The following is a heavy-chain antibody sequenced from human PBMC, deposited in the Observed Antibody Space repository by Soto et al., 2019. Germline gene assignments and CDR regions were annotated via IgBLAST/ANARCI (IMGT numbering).Heavy chain of an antibody. J-gene: IGHJ4*02. V-gene: IGHV3-23*01. CDR1: GFTFSSHV. D-gene: IGHD5-12*01. CDR3: AKRAGYDVDY. CDR2: ISASGDET. Sequence: EVQLLESGGGLVQPGGSLRRSCAASGFTFSSHVMIWVRQAPGRGLEWVSSISASGDETYYTDSVKGRFTVSRDNPQNTLYLQMNRLRVEDTAVYYCAKRAGYDVDYWGQGTLVTVSS.